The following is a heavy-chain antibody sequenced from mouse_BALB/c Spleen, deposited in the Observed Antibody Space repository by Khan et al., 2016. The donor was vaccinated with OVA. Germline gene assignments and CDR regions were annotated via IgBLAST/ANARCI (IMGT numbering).Heavy chain of an antibody. CDR2: ISYSGST. CDR3: ARTARIKY. V-gene: IGHV3-2*02. D-gene: IGHD1-2*01. Sequence: EAQPQELGPGLVKPSQSLSLTCTVTGYSITSGYGWNWIRQFPGNKLEWMGYISYSGSTNYNPSLKSRISITRDTSKNQFFLQLNSVTTEDTATYYCARTARIKYWGQGTTLTVSS. CDR1: GYSITSGYG. J-gene: IGHJ2*01.